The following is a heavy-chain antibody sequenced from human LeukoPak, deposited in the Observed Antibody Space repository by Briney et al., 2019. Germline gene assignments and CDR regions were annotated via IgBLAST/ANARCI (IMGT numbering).Heavy chain of an antibody. CDR3: ARDHRYAFDN. Sequence: GGSLRLSCAASGFTFSDYSMNWVRQAPGKGLEWISYVGISSGNTKYADSVKGRFTISGDSAKNSVFLQMNNLRVEDTAVYYCARDHRYAFDNWGQGTLVSVAS. V-gene: IGHV3-48*04. D-gene: IGHD5-12*01. J-gene: IGHJ4*02. CDR2: VGISSGNT. CDR1: GFTFSDYS.